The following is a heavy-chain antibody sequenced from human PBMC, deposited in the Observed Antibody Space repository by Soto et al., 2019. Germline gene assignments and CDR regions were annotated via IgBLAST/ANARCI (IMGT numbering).Heavy chain of an antibody. V-gene: IGHV1-18*01. CDR2: ISAYNGNT. CDR1: GYTFTSYG. J-gene: IGHJ5*02. CDR3: GRVGDCSSTSCVRRYSWLDP. Sequence: QVQLVQSGAEVKKPGASVKVSCKASGYTFTSYGISWVRQAPGQGLEWMGWISAYNGNTNYAQKLQGRVTMTTDTSTSIAYMELRSLRSDDAAVDYCGRVGDCSSTSCVRRYSWLDPWGQGTLVTVSS. D-gene: IGHD2-2*01.